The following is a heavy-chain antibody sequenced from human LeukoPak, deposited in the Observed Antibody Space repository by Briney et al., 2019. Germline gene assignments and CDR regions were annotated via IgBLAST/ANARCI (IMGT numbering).Heavy chain of an antibody. Sequence: ASVKVFCKASGGTFSSYTISWVRQAPGQGLEWMGRIIPILGIANYAQKFQGRVTITADKSTSTAYMELSSLRSEDTAVYYCARALYCSSTSCFNNWFDPWGQGTLVTVSS. CDR2: IIPILGIA. D-gene: IGHD2-2*01. J-gene: IGHJ5*02. CDR3: ARALYCSSTSCFNNWFDP. CDR1: GGTFSSYT. V-gene: IGHV1-69*02.